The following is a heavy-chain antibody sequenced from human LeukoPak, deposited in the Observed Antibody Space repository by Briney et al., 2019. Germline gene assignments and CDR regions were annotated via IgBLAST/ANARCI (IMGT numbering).Heavy chain of an antibody. CDR1: GFTFSNYW. CDR2: IKTDGSEK. J-gene: IGHJ4*02. V-gene: IGHV3-7*03. Sequence: GGSLRLSCEGSGFTFSNYWMGWVRQAPGKGLQWVANIKTDGSEKYYVDSVKGRFTISRDNAKNSLYLQMNSLRAEDTAVYYCRGFWSGYSTSDYWGQGTLVTVSS. CDR3: RGFWSGYSTSDY. D-gene: IGHD3-3*01.